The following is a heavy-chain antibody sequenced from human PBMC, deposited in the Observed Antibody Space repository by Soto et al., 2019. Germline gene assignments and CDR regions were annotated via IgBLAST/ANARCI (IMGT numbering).Heavy chain of an antibody. Sequence: GESLKISCKGSGYSFASHWVAWVRQMPEKGLEWIGTIYPGDSDTKYSPAFRGQVTISADTSVSSAYLQWRSLEATDSAIYYCARYSGSYWHYLDFWGQGTLVTVSS. CDR2: IYPGDSDT. V-gene: IGHV5-51*01. J-gene: IGHJ4*02. CDR3: ARYSGSYWHYLDF. CDR1: GYSFASHW. D-gene: IGHD1-26*01.